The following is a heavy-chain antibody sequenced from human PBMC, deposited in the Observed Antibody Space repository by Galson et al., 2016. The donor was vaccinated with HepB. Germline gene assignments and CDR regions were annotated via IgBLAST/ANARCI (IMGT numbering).Heavy chain of an antibody. D-gene: IGHD3-10*01. J-gene: IGHJ6*02. Sequence: SLRLSCAASGFTSSNYWMSWLRQAPGKGLEWVANINQDGSQKYYLDSVRARFTTSRDNAKNSVFLQLNSLRVEDTSVFYCARDGSPFAWDVWGQGTTVTVPS. CDR3: ARDGSPFAWDV. V-gene: IGHV3-7*03. CDR2: INQDGSQK. CDR1: GFTSSNYW.